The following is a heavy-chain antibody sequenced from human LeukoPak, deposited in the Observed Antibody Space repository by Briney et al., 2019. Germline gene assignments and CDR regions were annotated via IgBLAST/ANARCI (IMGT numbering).Heavy chain of an antibody. CDR2: INLNGGGT. J-gene: IGHJ4*02. CDR3: ATDQRYAFDY. D-gene: IGHD3-9*01. Sequence: GGSLRLSCAASGFTFDDYGMSWVRQVPGKGLEWVSGINLNGGGTGYADSVKGRFTISRDDGKNTLYLHMNSLRDDDTAVYYCATDQRYAFDYWGQGILVTVSS. CDR1: GFTFDDYG. V-gene: IGHV3-20*04.